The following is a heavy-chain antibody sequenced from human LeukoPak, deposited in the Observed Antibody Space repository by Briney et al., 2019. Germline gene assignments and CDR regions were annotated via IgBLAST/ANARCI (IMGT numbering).Heavy chain of an antibody. CDR1: GGSFSGYY. CDR2: INHSGST. J-gene: IGHJ1*01. D-gene: IGHD3-22*01. Sequence: SETLSLTCAVYGGSFSGYYWSWIRQPPGKGLEWIGEINHSGSTNYNPSLKSRVTISVDTSKNQFSLKLSSVTAADTAVYYCARVGRSSGIADFQHWGQGTLVTVSS. V-gene: IGHV4-34*01. CDR3: ARVGRSSGIADFQH.